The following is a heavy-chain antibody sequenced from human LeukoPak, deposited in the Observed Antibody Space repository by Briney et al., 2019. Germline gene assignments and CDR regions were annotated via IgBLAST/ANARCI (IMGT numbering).Heavy chain of an antibody. CDR3: ARSPRYCSSTSCYIFDY. Sequence: GASVKVSCKASEYTFTGYYMHWVRQAPGQGLEWMGWINPNSGGTNYAQKFQGRVTMTRDTSISTAYMELSRLRSDDTAVYYCARSPRYCSSTSCYIFDYWGQGTLVTVSS. V-gene: IGHV1-2*02. D-gene: IGHD2-2*02. CDR1: EYTFTGYY. J-gene: IGHJ4*02. CDR2: INPNSGGT.